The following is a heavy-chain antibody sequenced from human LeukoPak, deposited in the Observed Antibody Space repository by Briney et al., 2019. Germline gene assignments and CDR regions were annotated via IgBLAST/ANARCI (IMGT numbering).Heavy chain of an antibody. CDR3: TRHEGDCSGGSCYLSY. V-gene: IGHV3-73*01. J-gene: IGHJ4*02. CDR2: IRSKANSYAT. CDR1: GFTFSGSA. Sequence: GGSLRLSCAASGFTFSGSAMHWVRQASGEGLEWVGRIRSKANSYATAYAASVKGRFTISRDDSKNTAYLQMNSLKTEDTAVYYCTRHEGDCSGGSCYLSYWGQGTLVTVSS. D-gene: IGHD2-15*01.